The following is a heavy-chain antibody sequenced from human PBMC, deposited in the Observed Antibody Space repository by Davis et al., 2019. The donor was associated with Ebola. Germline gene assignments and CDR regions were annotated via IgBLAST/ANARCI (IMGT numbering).Heavy chain of an antibody. J-gene: IGHJ4*02. V-gene: IGHV3-23*01. CDR2: ISTGGTT. D-gene: IGHD3-16*01. CDR1: GFTFSSYG. CDR3: AKGGRSPLHQIDY. Sequence: GESLKISCAASGFTFSSYGMHWVRQAPGKGLEWVSSISTGGTTFYANSVKGRFTISRDNSKNTMYLQMNSLRHEDTAVYYCAKGGRSPLHQIDYWGQGTLVTVSS.